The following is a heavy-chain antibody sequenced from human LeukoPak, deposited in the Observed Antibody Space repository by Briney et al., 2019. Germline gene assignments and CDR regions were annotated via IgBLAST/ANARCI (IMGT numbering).Heavy chain of an antibody. Sequence: PGASVKVSCKTSGYTFSNYGISWVRQAPGQGLEWMGWITAYNGNRLYARRFQGRITLTTDTSTSTSYMELRSLEYDDTAIYYCARDNDKVVDHWGQGTLVTVSS. V-gene: IGHV1-18*01. CDR1: GYTFSNYG. D-gene: IGHD1-1*01. CDR2: ITAYNGNR. CDR3: ARDNDKVVDH. J-gene: IGHJ4*01.